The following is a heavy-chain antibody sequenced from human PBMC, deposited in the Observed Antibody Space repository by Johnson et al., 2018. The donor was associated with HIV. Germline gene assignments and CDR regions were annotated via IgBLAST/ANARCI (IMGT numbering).Heavy chain of an antibody. D-gene: IGHD2-21*01. J-gene: IGHJ3*02. V-gene: IGHV3-7*03. CDR1: GFTFSSSA. CDR2: IKQDGSEK. CDR3: AKDAIYCGGDCYWVTDAFDI. Sequence: VQLVESGGGVVQPGRSLILSCAASGFTFSSSAMHRVHQAPGKGLEWVANIKQDGSEKYYVDSVKGRFTISSDNSKNTLYLQMNSLRAEDTAVYYCAKDAIYCGGDCYWVTDAFDIWGQGTMVTVSS.